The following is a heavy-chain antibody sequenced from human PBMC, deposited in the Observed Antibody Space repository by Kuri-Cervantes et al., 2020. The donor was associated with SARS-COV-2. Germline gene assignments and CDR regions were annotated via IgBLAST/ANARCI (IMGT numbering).Heavy chain of an antibody. D-gene: IGHD3-3*01. V-gene: IGHV1-2*04. CDR3: ARGPAITIFGVLRGRENWFDP. Sequence: AAVKVSCKASGYTFTGYYVHWIRQAPGEGLEWMGWINTKSGGTNYAQKFKGWVTMTRETSISTAYMELSRLRSDDTAVYYCARGPAITIFGVLRGRENWFDPWGQGTLVTVSS. CDR1: GYTFTGYY. J-gene: IGHJ5*02. CDR2: INTKSGGT.